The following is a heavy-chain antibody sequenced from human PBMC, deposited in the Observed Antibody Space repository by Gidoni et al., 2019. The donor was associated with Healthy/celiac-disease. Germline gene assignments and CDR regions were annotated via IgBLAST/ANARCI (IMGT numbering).Heavy chain of an antibody. Sequence: EVQLLESGGGLVRPGGSLRLSCDASGFTCGSYAMSWVRQAPGKGLEGVSASSGSGGSTYYADSVKGRFTISRDNYKNTLYLQMNSLRAEDTAVYYCAKDGVSAFYYGSGSFDYWGQGTLVTVSS. D-gene: IGHD3-10*01. V-gene: IGHV3-23*01. CDR2: SSGSGGST. CDR3: AKDGVSAFYYGSGSFDY. CDR1: GFTCGSYA. J-gene: IGHJ4*02.